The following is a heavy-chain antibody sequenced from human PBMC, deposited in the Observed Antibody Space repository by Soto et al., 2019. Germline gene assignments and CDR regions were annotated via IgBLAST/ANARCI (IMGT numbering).Heavy chain of an antibody. CDR1: GFTFSSYG. V-gene: IGHV3-30*18. D-gene: IGHD6-13*01. Sequence: QPGGSLRLSCAASGFTFSSYGMHWVRQAPGKGLEWVAVISYDGSNKYYADSVKGRFTISRDNSKSTLYLQMNSLRAEDTAVYYCAKDLVNSEMFDYWGQGTLVTVSS. CDR3: AKDLVNSEMFDY. CDR2: ISYDGSNK. J-gene: IGHJ4*02.